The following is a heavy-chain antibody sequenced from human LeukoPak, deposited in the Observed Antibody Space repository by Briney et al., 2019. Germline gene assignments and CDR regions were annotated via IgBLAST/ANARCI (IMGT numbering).Heavy chain of an antibody. CDR3: ARHNYDGSYYFDS. D-gene: IGHD3-22*01. CDR1: GGSLTGTYYY. Sequence: SETLSLTCTVSGGSLTGTYYYWGWVPQPPGKGLEWIGSISYSGAGYYNPSLKSRVTISVDTSKNLFSLKLSSVTAADTAVHYCARHNYDGSYYFDSWGQGTLVTVSS. J-gene: IGHJ4*02. CDR2: ISYSGAG. V-gene: IGHV4-39*01.